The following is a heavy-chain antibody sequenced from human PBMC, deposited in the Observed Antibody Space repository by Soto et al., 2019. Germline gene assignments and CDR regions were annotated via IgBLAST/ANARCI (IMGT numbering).Heavy chain of an antibody. CDR3: ASFSPQGIAAPPVYYYGMDV. Sequence: SSETLSLTCAVYGGSFSGYYWSWIRQPPGKGLEWIGEINHSGSTNYNPSLKSRATISVDTSKNQVSLKLSSVTAADTAVYYCASFSPQGIAAPPVYYYGMDVWGQGTTVTVS. CDR2: INHSGST. V-gene: IGHV4-34*01. J-gene: IGHJ6*02. D-gene: IGHD6-6*01. CDR1: GGSFSGYY.